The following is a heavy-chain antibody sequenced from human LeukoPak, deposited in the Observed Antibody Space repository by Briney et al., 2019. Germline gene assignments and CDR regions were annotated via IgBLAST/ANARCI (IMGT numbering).Heavy chain of an antibody. CDR1: GFTLSYYW. J-gene: IGHJ4*02. CDR3: ARWVSQYYFDY. V-gene: IGHV3-7*01. Sequence: GGSLRLSCEASGFTLSYYWMSWVRQAPGKGLEWVANINQNGSEKYFVDSVKGRFTISRDNAQNSVFLQMDSLRVDDTAVYYCARWVSQYYFDYWGQGTHVTVSS. CDR2: INQNGSEK. D-gene: IGHD2-21*01.